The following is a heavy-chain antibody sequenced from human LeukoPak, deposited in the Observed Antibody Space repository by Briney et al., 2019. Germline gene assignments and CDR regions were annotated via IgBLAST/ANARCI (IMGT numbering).Heavy chain of an antibody. Sequence: PSETLSLTCTVSGGSISSYYWNWIRQPPGKGLEWIGYIYYSGSTNYNPSLKSRVTISVDTSKNQFSLKLSSVTAADTAVYYCARGPRVYSSSWYRAFDIWGQGTMVTVSS. D-gene: IGHD6-13*01. CDR3: ARGPRVYSSSWYRAFDI. CDR1: GGSISSYY. CDR2: IYYSGST. V-gene: IGHV4-59*01. J-gene: IGHJ3*02.